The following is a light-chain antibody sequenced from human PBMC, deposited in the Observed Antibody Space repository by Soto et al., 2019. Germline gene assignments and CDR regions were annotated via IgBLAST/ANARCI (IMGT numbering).Light chain of an antibody. CDR2: EVS. CDR1: SSDVDTYKY. V-gene: IGLV2-14*01. J-gene: IGLJ2*01. CDR3: CSYAGSTTRVL. Sequence: QSASVSGSPGQSITISCTGTSSDVDTYKYVSWYQQHPGKAPKLMIYEVSHRPSGVSDRFSGSKSGNTASLTISGLQAEDEADYYCCSYAGSTTRVLFGGGTKLTVL.